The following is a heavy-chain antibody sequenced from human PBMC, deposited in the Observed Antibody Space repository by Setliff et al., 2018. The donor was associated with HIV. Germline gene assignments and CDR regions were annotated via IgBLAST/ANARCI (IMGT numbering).Heavy chain of an antibody. J-gene: IGHJ3*02. Sequence: SETLSLTCTVSGGSINSGTYYWSWIRQPAGKGLEWIGRIYTTGSTNYSPSLKSRVTISLDTSKNQFSLKLTSVTAADTAVYYCSTYGYGISDAFDIWGRGTMVTVSS. CDR3: STYGYGISDAFDI. D-gene: IGHD5-18*01. CDR2: IYTTGST. V-gene: IGHV4-61*02. CDR1: GGSINSGTYY.